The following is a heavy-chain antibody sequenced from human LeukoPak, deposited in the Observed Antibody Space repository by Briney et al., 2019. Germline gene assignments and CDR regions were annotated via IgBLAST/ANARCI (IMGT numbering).Heavy chain of an antibody. D-gene: IGHD5-18*01. V-gene: IGHV3-33*01. CDR3: ARDAGYSYGYIYYYYGMDV. Sequence: PGRSLRLSCAASGFTFSSYGMHWVRQAPGKGLEWVAVIWYDGSNKYYADSVKGRFTISRDNSKNTLYLQMNSLSAEDTAVYYCARDAGYSYGYIYYYYGMDVWGKGTTVTVSS. CDR2: IWYDGSNK. CDR1: GFTFSSYG. J-gene: IGHJ6*04.